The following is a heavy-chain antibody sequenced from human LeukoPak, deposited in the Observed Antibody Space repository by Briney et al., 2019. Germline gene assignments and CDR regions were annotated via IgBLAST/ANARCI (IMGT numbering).Heavy chain of an antibody. V-gene: IGHV4-34*01. Sequence: PSETLSLTCAVYGGSFSNDYWSWIRQPPGKGLEWIGEINDSGRINYNPSLMSRVTVSVDTSKNQFSLRLTSVTATDTAVYYCARRWNYGRNYYIDVWGNGATVSVSS. CDR2: INDSGRI. D-gene: IGHD1-7*01. J-gene: IGHJ6*03. CDR3: ARRWNYGRNYYIDV. CDR1: GGSFSNDY.